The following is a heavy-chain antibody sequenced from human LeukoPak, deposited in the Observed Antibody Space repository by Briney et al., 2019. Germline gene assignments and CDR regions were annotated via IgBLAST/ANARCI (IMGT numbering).Heavy chain of an antibody. CDR3: ARKPWGSSRYYY. CDR2: IYYSGST. D-gene: IGHD3-16*01. J-gene: IGHJ4*02. V-gene: IGHV4-34*09. CDR1: GESFSGHY. Sequence: SETLSLTCAVYGESFSGHYWSWIRQPPGKGLEWIGYIYYSGSTYYNPSLKSRVTISVDTSKNQFSLKLSSVTAADTAVYYCARKPWGSSRYYYWGQGSLVTVSS.